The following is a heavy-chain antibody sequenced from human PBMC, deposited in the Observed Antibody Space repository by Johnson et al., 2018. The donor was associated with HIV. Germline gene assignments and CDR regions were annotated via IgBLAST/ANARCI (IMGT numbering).Heavy chain of an antibody. J-gene: IGHJ3*01. V-gene: IGHV3-33*06. CDR2: IWYDGGNK. Sequence: LVESGGGVVQPGRSLRLSCAASGFTFSSYGMHWVRQAPGKGLEWVAVIWYDGGNKYYADSMKGRFTISRDISKKTLYLQIDSLRPEDSGVYYCAKGEAQEGWIQLQSYAFDFWGQGTTVTVSS. CDR3: AKGEAQEGWIQLQSYAFDF. D-gene: IGHD5-18*01. CDR1: GFTFSSYG.